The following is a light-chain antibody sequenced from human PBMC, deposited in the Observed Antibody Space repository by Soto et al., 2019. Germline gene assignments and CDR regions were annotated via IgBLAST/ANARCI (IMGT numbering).Light chain of an antibody. CDR2: EVS. CDR1: SSDVGGYNY. CDR3: TSYTTGSTWV. J-gene: IGLJ3*02. V-gene: IGLV2-14*01. Sequence: QSVLTQPASVSGSPGQSITISCTGTSSDVGGYNYVSWYQQHPGKAPKLMVYEVSYRPSGVSNRFSGSKSGNTASLTISGLQAEDEADYYCTSYTTGSTWVFGGGTKLTVL.